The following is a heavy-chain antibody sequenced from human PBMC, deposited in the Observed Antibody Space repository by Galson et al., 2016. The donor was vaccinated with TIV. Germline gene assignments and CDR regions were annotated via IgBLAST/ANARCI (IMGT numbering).Heavy chain of an antibody. CDR1: GLSVSINY. D-gene: IGHD2-15*01. V-gene: IGHV3-66*02. Sequence: SLRLSCAASGLSVSINYMTWVRQAPGKGLEWVSVIYGGGDTYYADSVRGRFTIPRDNSKDLLYLHMNGLRADDTAVYYCARDRVVGATYYNYYYGMDVWGRGTTVTVFS. CDR2: IYGGGDT. J-gene: IGHJ6*02. CDR3: ARDRVVGATYYNYYYGMDV.